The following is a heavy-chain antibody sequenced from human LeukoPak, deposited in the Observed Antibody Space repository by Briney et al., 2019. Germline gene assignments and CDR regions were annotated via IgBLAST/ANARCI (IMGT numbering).Heavy chain of an antibody. CDR1: GLTFSNYA. Sequence: GGSLRLSCAASGLTFSNYAMGWVRQAPGKGLEWVAVISDSGGRTYYADSVKGWFTVSRDNSKNTLYLQMDSLRAEDTAVYYCATDARADCNAGSCYPSGVWGQGTLVTVSS. CDR3: ATDARADCNAGSCYPSGV. D-gene: IGHD2-15*01. V-gene: IGHV3-23*01. CDR2: ISDSGGRT. J-gene: IGHJ4*02.